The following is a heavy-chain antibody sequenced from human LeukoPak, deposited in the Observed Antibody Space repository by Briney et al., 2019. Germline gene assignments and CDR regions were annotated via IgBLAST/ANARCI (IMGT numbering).Heavy chain of an antibody. CDR2: IYYSGST. CDR3: ARQYYYGSGSYYSYYFDY. Sequence: SETLSLTYTVSGGSISSSSYYWGWIRQPPGKGLEWIGSIYYSGSTYYNPSLKSRVTISVDTSKNQFSLKLSSVTAADTAVYYCARQYYYGSGSYYSYYFDYWGQGTLVTVSS. J-gene: IGHJ4*02. CDR1: GGSISSSSYY. V-gene: IGHV4-39*01. D-gene: IGHD3-10*01.